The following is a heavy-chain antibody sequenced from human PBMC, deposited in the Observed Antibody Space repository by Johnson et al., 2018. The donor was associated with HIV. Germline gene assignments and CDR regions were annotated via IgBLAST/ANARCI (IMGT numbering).Heavy chain of an antibody. CDR3: ARDSFIAVTLSDAFDI. CDR2: ISYDGTKK. D-gene: IGHD6-19*01. J-gene: IGHJ3*02. Sequence: QMLLVESGGGVVQPGRSLRLSCAASGFTFSNYAVHWLRQTPGKGLEWVAVISYDGTKKYYADSVKGRFSISRDNSKNTLYLHMSSRRAEDTALYYCARDSFIAVTLSDAFDIWGQGTVVTVSS. CDR1: GFTFSNYA. V-gene: IGHV3-30*04.